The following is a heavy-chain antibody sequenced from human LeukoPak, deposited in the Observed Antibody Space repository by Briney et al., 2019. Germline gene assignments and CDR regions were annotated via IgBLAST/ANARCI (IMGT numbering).Heavy chain of an antibody. Sequence: GGSLRLSCAASGFSFTTYWMSWVRQAPGKGLEWVANIKQDGTEKYYVDSVKGRFTISRDNAKNSLSLQMNSLRAEDTAVYYCARSNVDAPNFDYWAREPWSPSPQ. CDR3: ARSNVDAPNFDY. CDR1: GFSFTTYW. V-gene: IGHV3-7*01. J-gene: IGHJ4*02. CDR2: IKQDGTEK.